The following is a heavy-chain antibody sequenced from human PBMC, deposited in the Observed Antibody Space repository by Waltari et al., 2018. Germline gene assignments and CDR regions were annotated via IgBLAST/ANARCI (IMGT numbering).Heavy chain of an antibody. CDR1: GGSFSGYY. CDR3: ARVLSVTTNGDEGRSYYGMDV. D-gene: IGHD4-17*01. Sequence: QVQLQQWGAGLLKPSETLSLTCAVYGGSFSGYYWSWIRQPPGKGLEWMGEINHCGSTNYNRGLKSRVTISVDTAKNQFSLKRSSVTAADTAVYYWARVLSVTTNGDEGRSYYGMDVWGQGTTVTVSS. J-gene: IGHJ6*02. CDR2: INHCGST. V-gene: IGHV4-34*01.